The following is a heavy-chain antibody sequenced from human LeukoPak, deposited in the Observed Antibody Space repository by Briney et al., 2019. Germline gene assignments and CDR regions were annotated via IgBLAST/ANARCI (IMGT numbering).Heavy chain of an antibody. Sequence: GGSLRLSCAASGFTFSSYSMNWVRQAPGKGLEWVSYISSSSSTIYYADSVKGRFTISRDNAKNSLYLQMSSLRDEDTAVYYCARGKYGGLFDYWGQGTLVTVSS. J-gene: IGHJ4*02. D-gene: IGHD5-12*01. CDR1: GFTFSSYS. CDR2: ISSSSSTI. V-gene: IGHV3-48*02. CDR3: ARGKYGGLFDY.